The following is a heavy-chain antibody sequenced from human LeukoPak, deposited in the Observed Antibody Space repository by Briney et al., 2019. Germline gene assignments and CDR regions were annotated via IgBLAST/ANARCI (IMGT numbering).Heavy chain of an antibody. CDR2: IKHDGSEE. J-gene: IGHJ5*02. CDR3: ARKLYYYDSSGAGWFDP. V-gene: IGHV3-7*01. Sequence: GGSLRLSCAASGFTFSRYWMSWVRQVPGKGLEWVANIKHDGSEEDYVDSVKGRFTTSRDNAKNSLYLQMNSLRAEDTAVYRCARKLYYYDSSGAGWFDPWGQGTLVAVSS. CDR1: GFTFSRYW. D-gene: IGHD3-22*01.